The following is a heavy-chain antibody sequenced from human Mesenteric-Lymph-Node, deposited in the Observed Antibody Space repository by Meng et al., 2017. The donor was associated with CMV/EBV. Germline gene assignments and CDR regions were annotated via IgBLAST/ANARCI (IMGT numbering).Heavy chain of an antibody. D-gene: IGHD6-19*01. V-gene: IGHV3-21*01. CDR3: ARDDWSIAVAFDY. CDR1: GFTFSSYS. CDR2: ISSSSSYI. J-gene: IGHJ4*02. Sequence: GESLKISCAASGFTFSSYSMNWVRQAPGKGLEWVSSISSSSSYIYYADSVKGRFTISRDNAKKSLYLQMNSLRAEDTAVYYCARDDWSIAVAFDYWGQGTLVTVSS.